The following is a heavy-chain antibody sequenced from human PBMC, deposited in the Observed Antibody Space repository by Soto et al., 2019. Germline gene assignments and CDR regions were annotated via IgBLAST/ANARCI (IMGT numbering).Heavy chain of an antibody. CDR2: IGESGTPT. D-gene: IGHD2-2*01. CDR3: ARYIPGVRYYGMDV. CDR1: GFTFSSYA. J-gene: IGHJ6*02. Sequence: EVQLLESGGGLVQLGGSLRLSCAASGFTFSSYAMKWVRQAPGKGLEWVSLIGESGTPTYYADSVKGRFTISRDNSGNTLFLEMYSLRAEDTDVYYCARYIPGVRYYGMDVWGQGTTVTVSS. V-gene: IGHV3-23*01.